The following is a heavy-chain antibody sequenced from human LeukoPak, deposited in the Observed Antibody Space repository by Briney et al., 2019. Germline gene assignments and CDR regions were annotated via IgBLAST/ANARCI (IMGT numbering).Heavy chain of an antibody. CDR2: ISYDGSNK. J-gene: IGHJ4*02. Sequence: SGGSLRLSCAASGFSLSAYWMTWVRQAPGKGLEWVAVISYDGSNKYYADSVKGRFTISRDNSKNTLYLQMNSLRAEDTAVYYCAREWGTMVRGVIIPSFDYWGQGTLVTVSS. CDR1: GFSLSAYW. D-gene: IGHD3-10*01. V-gene: IGHV3-30-3*01. CDR3: AREWGTMVRGVIIPSFDY.